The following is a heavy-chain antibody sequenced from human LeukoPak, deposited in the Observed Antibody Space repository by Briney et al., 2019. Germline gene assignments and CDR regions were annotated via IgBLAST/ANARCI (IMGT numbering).Heavy chain of an antibody. CDR1: GGSISTYY. CDR2: IYDSGST. CDR3: ARVVGRYCSSTSCYIDY. V-gene: IGHV4-59*01. J-gene: IGHJ4*02. Sequence: SETLSLTCTVSGGSISTYYWSWIRQPPGKGLEWICYIYDSGSTNYNPSLKSRVTISEDTSKRQFSLKLRSVTAADTAFYYCARVVGRYCSSTSCYIDYWGQGTLVTVSS. D-gene: IGHD2-2*02.